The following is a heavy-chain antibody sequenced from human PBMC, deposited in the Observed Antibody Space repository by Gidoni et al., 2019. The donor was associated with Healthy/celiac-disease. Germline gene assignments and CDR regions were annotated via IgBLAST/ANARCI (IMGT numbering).Heavy chain of an antibody. Sequence: EVQLVESGGGLVQPGGSLRLSCAASGFTFSDHYMDWVRQAPGKGLEWVGRTRNKANSYTTEYAASVKGRFTISRDDSKNSLYLQMNSLKTEDTAVYYCARAIPSAGAFDIWGQGTMVTVSS. D-gene: IGHD2-21*01. CDR2: TRNKANSYTT. CDR1: GFTFSDHY. J-gene: IGHJ3*02. CDR3: ARAIPSAGAFDI. V-gene: IGHV3-72*01.